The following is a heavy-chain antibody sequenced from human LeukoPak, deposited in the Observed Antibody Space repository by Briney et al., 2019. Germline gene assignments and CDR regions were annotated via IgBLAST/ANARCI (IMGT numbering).Heavy chain of an antibody. CDR3: ARAPGIAAIGAFDI. D-gene: IGHD6-25*01. V-gene: IGHV1-69*02. CDR1: GGTFSSYT. CDR2: IIPILGIA. Sequence: GASVKDSCKASGGTFSSYTISWVRQAPGQGLEWMGRIIPILGIANYAQKFQGRVTITADKSTSTAYMELSSLKSEDTAVYYCARAPGIAAIGAFDIWGQGTMVTVSS. J-gene: IGHJ3*02.